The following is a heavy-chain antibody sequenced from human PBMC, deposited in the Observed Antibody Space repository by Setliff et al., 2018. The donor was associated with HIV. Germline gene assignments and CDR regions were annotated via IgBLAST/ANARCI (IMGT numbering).Heavy chain of an antibody. CDR2: VYYSGST. D-gene: IGHD3-3*01. V-gene: IGHV4-39*01. CDR3: ARSQPDTIFGVVIFDY. Sequence: TSETLSLTCTVSGGSISSSGPGYYWGWVRQAPGGGLEWIGSVYYSGSTYYNPSLKSRVAIPLDTSKNQLSLRLTSMTAADTAVYYCARSQPDTIFGVVIFDYWGQGKMVTVSS. CDR1: GGSISSSGPGYY. J-gene: IGHJ4*02.